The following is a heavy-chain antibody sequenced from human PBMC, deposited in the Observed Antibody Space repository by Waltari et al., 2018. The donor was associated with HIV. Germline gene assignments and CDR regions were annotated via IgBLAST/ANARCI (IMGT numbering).Heavy chain of an antibody. J-gene: IGHJ5*02. CDR1: GDSISSSYYY. CDR3: ARHEPRNTWFDP. Sequence: QLQLQESGPGLVKPSEPLSLTCSVSGDSISSSYYYWGWIRQPPGKGLEWIGCIYYSGSTYDNPSLKSRVTISVDTSKNQFSLKLSSVTAADTAIYYCARHEPRNTWFDPWGQGTLVTVSS. V-gene: IGHV4-39*01. CDR2: IYYSGST.